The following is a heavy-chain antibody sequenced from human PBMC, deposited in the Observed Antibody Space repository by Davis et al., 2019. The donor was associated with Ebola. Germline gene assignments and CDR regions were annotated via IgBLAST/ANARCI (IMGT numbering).Heavy chain of an antibody. CDR3: ARYPTLCYDSSGYLCLGAFDI. J-gene: IGHJ3*02. V-gene: IGHV5-51*01. CDR1: GYSFTSYW. CDR2: IYPGDSDT. Sequence: GESLKISCKGSGYSFTSYWIGWVRQMPGKGLEWMGIIYPGDSDTRYSPSFQGQVTISADKSISTAYLQWSSLKASDTAMYYCARYPTLCYDSSGYLCLGAFDIWGQGTMVTVSS. D-gene: IGHD3-22*01.